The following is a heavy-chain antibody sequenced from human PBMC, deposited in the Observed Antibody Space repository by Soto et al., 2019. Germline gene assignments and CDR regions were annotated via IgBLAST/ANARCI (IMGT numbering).Heavy chain of an antibody. CDR2: IDPSDSYT. D-gene: IGHD3-22*01. Sequence: GGSLTISCKGSGYSFTSYWISWVGQRPGKGLEWMGRIDPSDSYTNYSPSFQGHVTISADKSISTAYLQWSSLKASDTAMYYCARHRYYYDSSGQLYGMDVWGQGTTVTVSS. V-gene: IGHV5-10-1*01. J-gene: IGHJ6*02. CDR1: GYSFTSYW. CDR3: ARHRYYYDSSGQLYGMDV.